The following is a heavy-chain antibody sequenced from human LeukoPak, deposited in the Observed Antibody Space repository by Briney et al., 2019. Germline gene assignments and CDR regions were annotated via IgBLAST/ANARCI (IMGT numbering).Heavy chain of an antibody. D-gene: IGHD2-15*01. J-gene: IGHJ4*02. CDR1: GYTFSYYW. Sequence: GESLKISCQGSGYTFSYYWIAWVRQMPGKGLECLGIIYPGDSDTRYSPSFQSHVTISADKSTNTAYLQWSSLKVSDTAMYYCARQRTVRSASDFWGQGTLVTVSS. V-gene: IGHV5-51*01. CDR2: IYPGDSDT. CDR3: ARQRTVRSASDF.